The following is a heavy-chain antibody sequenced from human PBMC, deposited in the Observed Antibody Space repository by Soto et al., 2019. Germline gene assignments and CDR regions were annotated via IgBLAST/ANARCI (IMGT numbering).Heavy chain of an antibody. CDR3: ARPYDSSQSPRFDY. V-gene: IGHV1-18*01. Sequence: ASVKVSCKASGYSFATYGIFWVRQAPGQGLEWMGWISPYNGKTNYAQNLQGRVSMTTDTSTTTAYMELRSLRSDDTAVYYCARPYDSSQSPRFDYWGQGTLVTVSS. CDR2: ISPYNGKT. D-gene: IGHD3-22*01. CDR1: GYSFATYG. J-gene: IGHJ4*02.